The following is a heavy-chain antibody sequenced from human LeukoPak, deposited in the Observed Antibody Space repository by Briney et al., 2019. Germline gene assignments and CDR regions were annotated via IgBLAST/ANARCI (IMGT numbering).Heavy chain of an antibody. D-gene: IGHD1-7*01. Sequence: GRTYYRSKWYNYYAVSVKSRITINPDTSKNQYSLQLNSVTPEDTAVYYCARSTGTVNFDYWGQGTLVTVSS. J-gene: IGHJ4*02. CDR2: TYYRSKWYN. V-gene: IGHV6-1*01. CDR3: ARSTGTVNFDY.